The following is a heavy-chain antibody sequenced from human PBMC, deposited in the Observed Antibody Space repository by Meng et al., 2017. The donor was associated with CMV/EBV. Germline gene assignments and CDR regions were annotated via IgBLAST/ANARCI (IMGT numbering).Heavy chain of an antibody. Sequence: GGSLRLSCTASGFTFGDYAMSWVRQAPGKGLGWVGFIRSKAYGGTTEYAASVKGRFTISRDDSKSIAYLQMNSLKTEDTAVYYCTQPGSGSYYNPYYYYGMDVWGQGTTVTVSS. CDR3: TQPGSGSYYNPYYYYGMDV. CDR2: IRSKAYGGTT. J-gene: IGHJ6*02. D-gene: IGHD3-10*01. CDR1: GFTFGDYA. V-gene: IGHV3-49*04.